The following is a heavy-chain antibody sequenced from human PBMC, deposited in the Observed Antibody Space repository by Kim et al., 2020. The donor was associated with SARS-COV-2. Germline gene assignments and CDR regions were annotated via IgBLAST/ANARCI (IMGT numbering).Heavy chain of an antibody. Sequence: SETLSLTCAVYGASFSDYYWTWIRQPPGKGLEWIGEIDQSGSTNYNSSLKSRATISLDTSKNQFSLNLSSVTAADTAVYYCARGTASCTGGNCYPPNWFDPWGQGTLVTVSS. CDR1: GASFSDYY. V-gene: IGHV4-34*01. D-gene: IGHD2-15*01. J-gene: IGHJ5*02. CDR3: ARGTASCTGGNCYPPNWFDP. CDR2: IDQSGST.